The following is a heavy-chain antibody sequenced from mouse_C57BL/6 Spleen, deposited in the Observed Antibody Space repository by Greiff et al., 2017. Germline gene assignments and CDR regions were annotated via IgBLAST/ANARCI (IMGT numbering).Heavy chain of an antibody. Sequence: VQLQQPGAELVMPGASVKLSCKASGYTFTSYWMHWVKQRPGQGLEWIGEIDPSNSYTNYNQKFKGKSTLTVDKSSSTAYMQLSSLTSEDSAVCYCARWLLDYFDYWGQGTTLTVSS. CDR2: IDPSNSYT. J-gene: IGHJ2*01. CDR1: GYTFTSYW. V-gene: IGHV1-69*01. CDR3: ARWLLDYFDY. D-gene: IGHD2-3*01.